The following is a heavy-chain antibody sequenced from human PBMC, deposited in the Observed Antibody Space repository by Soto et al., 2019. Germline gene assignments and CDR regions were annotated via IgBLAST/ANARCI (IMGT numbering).Heavy chain of an antibody. D-gene: IGHD6-13*01. J-gene: IGHJ5*02. V-gene: IGHV1-46*03. Sequence: QVQLVQSGAEVKKPGASVKVSCKASGYTFTSYYMHWVRQAPGQGLEWMGIINPSGGSTSYAQKFQGRVTMTRDTSTSTGYMELSSLRSEDTAVYYCAKSGAAAGPGEIWFDPWGQGTLVTVSS. CDR2: INPSGGST. CDR1: GYTFTSYY. CDR3: AKSGAAAGPGEIWFDP.